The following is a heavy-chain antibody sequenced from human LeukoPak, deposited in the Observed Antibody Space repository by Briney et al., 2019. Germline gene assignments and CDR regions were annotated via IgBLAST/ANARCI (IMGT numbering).Heavy chain of an antibody. CDR1: GGTFSSYA. CDR3: ATDMDLAAAGQLDY. J-gene: IGHJ4*02. V-gene: IGHV1-69*05. Sequence: ASVKVSCKASGGTFSSYAISWVRQAPGQGLEWMGGIIPIFGTANYAQKFQGRVTITTDESSSTAYMELSSLRSEDTAVYYCATDMDLAAAGQLDYWGQGTLVTVSS. CDR2: IIPIFGTA. D-gene: IGHD6-25*01.